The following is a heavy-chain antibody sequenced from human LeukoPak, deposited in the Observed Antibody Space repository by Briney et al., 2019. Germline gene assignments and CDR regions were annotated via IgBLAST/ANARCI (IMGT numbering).Heavy chain of an antibody. D-gene: IGHD2-15*01. V-gene: IGHV4-61*02. CDR2: IYTSGST. CDR1: GGFISSGSYY. Sequence: RSSETLSLTCTVSGGFISSGSYYWSWIRQPAGKGLEWIGRIYTSGSTNYNPSLKSRVTISVDTSKNQFSLKLSSVTAADTAVYYCASWVLSGYFDYWGQGTLVSVSS. J-gene: IGHJ4*02. CDR3: ASWVLSGYFDY.